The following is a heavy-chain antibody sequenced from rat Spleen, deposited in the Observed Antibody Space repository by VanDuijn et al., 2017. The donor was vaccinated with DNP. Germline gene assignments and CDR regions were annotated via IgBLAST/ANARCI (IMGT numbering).Heavy chain of an antibody. CDR1: GFTFSDYN. J-gene: IGHJ2*01. CDR3: ATEDYGYPFAY. V-gene: IGHV5S10*01. D-gene: IGHD1-6*01. Sequence: EVQLVESGGGLVQPGGSLKLSCAASGFTFSDYNMAWVRQDPKKGLEWVAIIIYDGSRTYNRDSVKGRFTISRDNAKSTLYLQMDSLRSEDTATYYCATEDYGYPFAYWGQGVMVTVSS. CDR2: IIYDGSRT.